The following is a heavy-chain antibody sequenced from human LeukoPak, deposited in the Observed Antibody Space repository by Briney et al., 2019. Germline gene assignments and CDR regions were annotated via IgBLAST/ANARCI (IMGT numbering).Heavy chain of an antibody. CDR3: ASALVSSGWYVDY. J-gene: IGHJ4*02. Sequence: GGSLRLSCAASGFTFSSYEMNWVRQAPGRGLEWVSYISSSGSTIYYADSVKGRFTISRDNAKNSLYLQMNSLRAEDTAVYYCASALVSSGWYVDYWGQGTLVTVSS. V-gene: IGHV3-48*03. CDR2: ISSSGSTI. CDR1: GFTFSSYE. D-gene: IGHD6-19*01.